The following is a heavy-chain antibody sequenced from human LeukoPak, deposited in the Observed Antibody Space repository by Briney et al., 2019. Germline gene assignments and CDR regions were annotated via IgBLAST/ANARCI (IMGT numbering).Heavy chain of an antibody. V-gene: IGHV3-30*04. Sequence: GGSLRLSCAASGFTFSTYAMHWVRQSPGKGLEWVAVIPYDGSNKYYADSVKGRFTISRENSKNRLYLQMNSLRAEDTAVYYCARAEGYGGELDSWGQGTLVTVSS. D-gene: IGHD4-23*01. J-gene: IGHJ4*02. CDR2: IPYDGSNK. CDR1: GFTFSTYA. CDR3: ARAEGYGGELDS.